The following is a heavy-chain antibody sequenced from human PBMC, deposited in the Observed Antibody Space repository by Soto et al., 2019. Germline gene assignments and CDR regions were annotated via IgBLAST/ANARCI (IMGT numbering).Heavy chain of an antibody. CDR1: GYSFTSYW. Sequence: PGESLKISCKGSGYSFTSYWIGWVRQMPGKGLEWMGIIYPGDSDTRYSPSFQGQVTISADKSISTAYLQWSSLKASDTAMYYCAIVVNSSGWDPPYYYGMDVWGQGTTVTVSS. CDR3: AIVVNSSGWDPPYYYGMDV. D-gene: IGHD6-19*01. CDR2: IYPGDSDT. V-gene: IGHV5-51*01. J-gene: IGHJ6*02.